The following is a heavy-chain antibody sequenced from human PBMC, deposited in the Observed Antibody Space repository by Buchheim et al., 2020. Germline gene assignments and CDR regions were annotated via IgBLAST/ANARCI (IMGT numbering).Heavy chain of an antibody. J-gene: IGHJ4*02. D-gene: IGHD3-9*01. Sequence: QVQLVESGGGVVQPGRSLRLSCAASGFTFSNYAMHWVRQAPGKGLEWVAVISYDGSNKYYADSVKGRFTISRDNSKNTLYLQMNSLRAEDTAVYYCARDTTYYDILTGYSPGGYFDYWGQGTL. CDR2: ISYDGSNK. CDR1: GFTFSNYA. CDR3: ARDTTYYDILTGYSPGGYFDY. V-gene: IGHV3-30-3*01.